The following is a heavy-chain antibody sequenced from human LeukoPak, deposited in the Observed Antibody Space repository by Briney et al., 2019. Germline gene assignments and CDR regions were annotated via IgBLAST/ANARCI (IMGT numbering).Heavy chain of an antibody. CDR3: ARVKGTAAGVPDY. CDR2: IYYSGST. Sequence: PSETLSLTCTVSGGSISSGGYYWSWIRQHPGKGLEWIGYIYYSGSTYYNPSLKSRVTKSVDTSKNQFSLKLNSVTAADTAVYYCARVKGTAAGVPDYWGQGTLVTVSS. D-gene: IGHD6-13*01. J-gene: IGHJ4*02. V-gene: IGHV4-31*03. CDR1: GGSISSGGYY.